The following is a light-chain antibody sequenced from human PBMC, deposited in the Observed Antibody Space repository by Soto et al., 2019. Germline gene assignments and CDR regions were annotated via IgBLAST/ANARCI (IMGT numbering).Light chain of an antibody. CDR3: QQYNGYSRA. J-gene: IGKJ1*01. Sequence: DIQMTQSPSTLSASIGDRVTITCRASQSISDWLAWYQQKPGKAPKLLIYRASKLESGVPSSFSGSGSGTEFTITISCLQPDDFATYYGQQYNGYSRAFGQGTKVEIK. CDR1: QSISDW. V-gene: IGKV1-5*03. CDR2: RAS.